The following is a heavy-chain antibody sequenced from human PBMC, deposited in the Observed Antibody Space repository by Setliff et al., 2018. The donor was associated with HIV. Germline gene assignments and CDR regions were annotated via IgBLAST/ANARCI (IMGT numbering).Heavy chain of an antibody. CDR2: IYYSGST. J-gene: IGHJ4*02. Sequence: SETLSLTCTVSGGSIKSSSDYWGWIRQPPGKGLEWIGTIYYSGSTYYNPSLKSRVTISVDTSKHQFSLNLNSVTAADTAVYFCATSEWELIDFDYWGQGTLVTVSS. CDR1: GGSIKSSSDY. CDR3: ATSEWELIDFDY. D-gene: IGHD1-26*01. V-gene: IGHV4-39*01.